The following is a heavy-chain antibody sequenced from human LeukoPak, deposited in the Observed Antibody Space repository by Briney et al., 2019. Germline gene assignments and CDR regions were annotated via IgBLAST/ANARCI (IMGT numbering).Heavy chain of an antibody. CDR3: ARGLIYGFWSGYYYGMDV. D-gene: IGHD3-3*01. V-gene: IGHV3-11*01. Sequence: GGSLRLSCAASGFTFSDYYMSWIRQAPGKGLEWVSYISSSGSTIYYADSVKGRFTISRDNAKNSLYLQMNSLRAEDTAVHYCARGLIYGFWSGYYYGMDVWGQGTTVTVSS. CDR1: GFTFSDYY. CDR2: ISSSGSTI. J-gene: IGHJ6*02.